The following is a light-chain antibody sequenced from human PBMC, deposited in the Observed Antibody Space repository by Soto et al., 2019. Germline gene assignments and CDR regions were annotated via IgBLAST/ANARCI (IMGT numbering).Light chain of an antibody. CDR3: ATWDDRLNGYV. V-gene: IGLV1-44*01. J-gene: IGLJ1*01. CDR2: SEN. Sequence: QSVLTQPPSASGTPGQRVALSCSGSSSNIGSNTVNWYQQLPGTAPKLLIYSENQRPSGVPDRFSGSRSGTSASLAISGLQSEDEADYYCATWDDRLNGYVFGTGTKLTVL. CDR1: SSNIGSNT.